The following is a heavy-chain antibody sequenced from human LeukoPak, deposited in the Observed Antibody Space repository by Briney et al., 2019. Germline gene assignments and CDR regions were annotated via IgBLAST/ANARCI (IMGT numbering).Heavy chain of an antibody. CDR3: AGYYYDSSRGFDL. CDR1: GFKFDDYG. D-gene: IGHD3-22*01. V-gene: IGHV3-20*04. Sequence: TGGSLRLSCAASGFKFDDYGMSWVRQAPGKGLEWVCDINWNGAWTGYADSVKGRFTISRDNAKNSPYLQMNSLRAEDTALYYCAGYYYDSSRGFDLWGQGTLVTVSA. J-gene: IGHJ5*02. CDR2: INWNGAWT.